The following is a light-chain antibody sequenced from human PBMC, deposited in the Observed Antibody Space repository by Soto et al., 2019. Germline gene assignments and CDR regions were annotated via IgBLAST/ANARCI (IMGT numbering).Light chain of an antibody. J-gene: IGKJ1*01. V-gene: IGKV1-5*03. CDR1: QGIGNW. CDR2: KAS. Sequence: DIQMTQSPSTLSASVADRVTITCRASQGIGNWLAWYQQKPGKAPKLLIYKASNLESGVPSRFSGSGSGTEFTLTISSLQPDDFATYYCQQYNGTFGQGPKVEIK. CDR3: QQYNGT.